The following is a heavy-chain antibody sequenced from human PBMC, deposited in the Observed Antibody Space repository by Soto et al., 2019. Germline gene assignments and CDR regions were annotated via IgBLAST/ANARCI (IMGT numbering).Heavy chain of an antibody. V-gene: IGHV4-34*01. Sequence: SETLSLTCAVYGGSFSGYYWSWIRQPPGKGLEWIGEINHSGSTNYNPSLKSRVTISVDTSKNQFSLKLSSVTAADTAVYYCARSQLRDRIAVAGTGGGYYMDVWGKGTTVTVSS. J-gene: IGHJ6*03. CDR2: INHSGST. CDR3: ARSQLRDRIAVAGTGGGYYMDV. D-gene: IGHD6-19*01. CDR1: GGSFSGYY.